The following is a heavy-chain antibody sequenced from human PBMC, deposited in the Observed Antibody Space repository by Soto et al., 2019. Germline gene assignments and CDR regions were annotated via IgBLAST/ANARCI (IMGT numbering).Heavy chain of an antibody. CDR2: ISGSGGST. J-gene: IGHJ6*03. Sequence: GGSLRLSCAASGFTFSSYAMSWVRQAPGKGLEWVSAISGSGGSTYYADSVKGRFTISRDNSKNTLYLQMNSLRAEDTAVYYCAKFREKLTHDYGDYEGAPRLGYMDVWGKGTTVTVSS. V-gene: IGHV3-23*01. CDR1: GFTFSSYA. CDR3: AKFREKLTHDYGDYEGAPRLGYMDV. D-gene: IGHD4-17*01.